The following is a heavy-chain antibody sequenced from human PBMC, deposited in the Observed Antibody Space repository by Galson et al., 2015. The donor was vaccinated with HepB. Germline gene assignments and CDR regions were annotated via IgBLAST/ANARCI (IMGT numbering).Heavy chain of an antibody. CDR1: GYTFTGYY. CDR3: VTEKEYQLMEYYCAH. Sequence: SVKVSCKASGYTFTGYYMHWVRQAPGQGLEWMGWINPNSGGTNYPLTFQGRVTVTRDTSISTVYMELSRLRSDDTAVYYCVTEKEYQLMEYYCAHWGQGTLVTVSS. CDR2: INPNSGGT. J-gene: IGHJ4*02. D-gene: IGHD6-6*01. V-gene: IGHV1-2*02.